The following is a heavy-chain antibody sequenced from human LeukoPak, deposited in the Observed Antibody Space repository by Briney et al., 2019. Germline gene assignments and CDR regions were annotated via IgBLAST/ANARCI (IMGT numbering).Heavy chain of an antibody. J-gene: IGHJ3*02. Sequence: GSSVKVSCKASGGTFISYAISWVRQAPGQGLEWMGGIIPIFGTANYAQKFQGRVTITADESTSTAYMELSSLRSEDTAVYYCARAGGMYSSGWYYHAFDIWGQGTMVTVPS. CDR2: IIPIFGTA. CDR3: ARAGGMYSSGWYYHAFDI. V-gene: IGHV1-69*01. D-gene: IGHD6-19*01. CDR1: GGTFISYA.